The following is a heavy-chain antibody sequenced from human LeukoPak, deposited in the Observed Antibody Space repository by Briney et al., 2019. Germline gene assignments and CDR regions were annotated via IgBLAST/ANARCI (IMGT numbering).Heavy chain of an antibody. V-gene: IGHV4-39*07. CDR1: GGSISSSNYY. J-gene: IGHJ5*02. CDR2: IYYSGST. D-gene: IGHD1-26*01. CDR3: ARGMGAMDWFDP. Sequence: SETLSLTCTVSGGSISSSNYYWGWIRQPPGKGLEWIGSIYYSGSTYYNPSLKGRVTISVDTSKNQFSLKLSSVTAADTAVYYCARGMGAMDWFDPWGQGTLVTVSS.